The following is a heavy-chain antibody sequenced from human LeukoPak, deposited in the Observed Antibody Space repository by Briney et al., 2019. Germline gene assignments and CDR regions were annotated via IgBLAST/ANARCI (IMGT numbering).Heavy chain of an antibody. CDR1: GISISDGRYY. Sequence: PSQTLSLTCNVSGISISDGRYYWAWIRQRPGRGLEWFGYKYYSGSAKYNPSLKSRLTISIDTPENQFSLRLSSVTAADTAMYYCATPYCSSLSCLDVFNIWGQGRMVTVSS. D-gene: IGHD2-2*01. CDR2: KYYSGSA. CDR3: ATPYCSSLSCLDVFNI. J-gene: IGHJ3*02. V-gene: IGHV4-31*03.